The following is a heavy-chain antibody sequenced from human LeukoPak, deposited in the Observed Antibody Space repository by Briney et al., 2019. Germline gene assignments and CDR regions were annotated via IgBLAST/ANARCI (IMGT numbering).Heavy chain of an antibody. CDR3: ARDRTLLWFGELLYYMDV. V-gene: IGHV1-2*02. CDR1: GYTFTGYY. CDR2: INPNSGGT. Sequence: ASVKVSCKASGYTFTGYYMHWVRQAPGQGLEWMGWINPNSGGTNYAQKFQGRVTMTRDTSISTAYMELSRLRSDDTAVYYCARDRTLLWFGELLYYMDVWGKGTTVTVSS. D-gene: IGHD3-10*01. J-gene: IGHJ6*03.